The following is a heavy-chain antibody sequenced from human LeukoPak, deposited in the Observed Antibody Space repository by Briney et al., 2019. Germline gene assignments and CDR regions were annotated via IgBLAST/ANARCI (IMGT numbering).Heavy chain of an antibody. CDR3: ARQMVVDDAFDI. D-gene: IGHD2-21*01. J-gene: IGHJ3*02. CDR1: GGSISSSSYY. Sequence: SETLSLTCTVSGGSISSSSYYWGWIRQPPGKGLEWIGSIYYSGSTYYNPSLKSRVTISVDTSKNQFSLKLSSVTAADTAVYYCARQMVVDDAFDIWGQGTMVTVSS. CDR2: IYYSGST. V-gene: IGHV4-39*07.